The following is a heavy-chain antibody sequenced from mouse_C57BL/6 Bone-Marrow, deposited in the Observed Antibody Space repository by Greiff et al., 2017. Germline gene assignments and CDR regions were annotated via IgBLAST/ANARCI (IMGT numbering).Heavy chain of an antibody. CDR2: IWSGGST. J-gene: IGHJ1*03. D-gene: IGHD1-1*01. CDR3: ARNGGVTSVVAHFDV. CDR1: GFSLTSYG. Sequence: QVQLQQSGPGLVQPSQSLSITCTVSGFSLTSYGVHWVRQSPGKGLEWLGVIWSGGSTDYNAAFISRLSISKDNSKGQVFFKMNSLQAYYTAIYYGARNGGVTSVVAHFDVWGTGTPVTVSP. V-gene: IGHV2-2*01.